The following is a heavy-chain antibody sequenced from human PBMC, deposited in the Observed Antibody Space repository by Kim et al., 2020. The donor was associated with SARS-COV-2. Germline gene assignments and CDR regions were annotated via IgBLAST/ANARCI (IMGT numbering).Heavy chain of an antibody. CDR2: ITYRGNI. V-gene: IGHV4-34*01. CDR3: ARGNNYYGSEY. D-gene: IGHD3-10*01. Sequence: SETLSLTCAVSGGAFTGYHWSWIRQTPGKGLEWIGEITYRGNIQYNPSLKSRVILSVDTSKNQFYLNLTSVTAADRALYFCARGNNYYGSEYWGQGTLVTVSS. J-gene: IGHJ4*02. CDR1: GGAFTGYH.